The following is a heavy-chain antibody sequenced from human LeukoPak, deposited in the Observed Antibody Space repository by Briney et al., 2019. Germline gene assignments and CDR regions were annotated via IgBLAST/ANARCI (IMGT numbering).Heavy chain of an antibody. J-gene: IGHJ4*02. CDR1: GYSFTSYW. Sequence: GESLKISCKGSGYSFTSYWIGWVRQVPGKGLEWMGIIYPGDSDTRYSPSFQGQVTFSADKSISTAYLQWSSLKASDTARYYCARRQWLRLGNYFDYWGQGTLVTVSS. CDR3: ARRQWLRLGNYFDY. CDR2: IYPGDSDT. D-gene: IGHD5-12*01. V-gene: IGHV5-51*01.